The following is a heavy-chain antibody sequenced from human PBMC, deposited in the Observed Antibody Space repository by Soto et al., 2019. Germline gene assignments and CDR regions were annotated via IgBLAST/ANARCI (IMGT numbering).Heavy chain of an antibody. Sequence: PGGSLRLSCAASGFTFSSYWMHWVRQAPGKGLVWVARINSGASTYYADSVKGRFTISRDNSENTLYLQMNTLRAEDTAVYYCAKMSDGWYGAFHIWGQGTMVT. V-gene: IGHV3-74*01. CDR3: AKMSDGWYGAFHI. D-gene: IGHD6-19*01. J-gene: IGHJ3*02. CDR2: INSGAST. CDR1: GFTFSSYW.